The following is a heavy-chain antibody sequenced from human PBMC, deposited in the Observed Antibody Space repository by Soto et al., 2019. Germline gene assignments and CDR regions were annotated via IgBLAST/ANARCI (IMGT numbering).Heavy chain of an antibody. V-gene: IGHV4-39*07. CDR1: GESISSSSYY. CDR3: AREGSYSAYNFAHGIQLWSFDF. CDR2: IYYSGST. D-gene: IGHD5-12*01. J-gene: IGHJ4*02. Sequence: LSLTCIVSGESISSSSYYWGWIRQPPGKGLEWIGSIYYSGSTSFNPSLESRVAMSVDTSKNHFSLNLSSVTAADMAVYYCAREGSYSAYNFAHGIQLWSFDFWGQGALVTVSS.